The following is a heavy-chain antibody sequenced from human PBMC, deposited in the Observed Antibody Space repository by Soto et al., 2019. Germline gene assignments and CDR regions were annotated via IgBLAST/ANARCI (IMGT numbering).Heavy chain of an antibody. CDR3: VKNLEYSGPLYYFAY. V-gene: IGHV3-9*01. D-gene: IGHD5-12*01. CDR1: GFTFDDYA. CDR2: ISWNSDTI. J-gene: IGHJ4*02. Sequence: PGGSLRLSCAASGFTFDDYAMHWVRQTPGKGLEWVSGISWNSDTIGYADSVKGRFTISRDNAKNSLFLQMKSLRAEDTALYYCVKNLEYSGPLYYFAYWGQGTLVTVSS.